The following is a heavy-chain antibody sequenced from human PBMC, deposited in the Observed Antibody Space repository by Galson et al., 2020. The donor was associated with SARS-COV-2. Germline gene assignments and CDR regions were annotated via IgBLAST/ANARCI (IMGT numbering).Heavy chain of an antibody. Sequence: SLRLSCAASGFIFSSYGMHWVRQAPGKGLEWVAVISYDGSNKYYADSVKGRFTISRDNSKNTLYLQMNSLRPEDTAVYYCAKGWGGNYGDAFDIWGQGTMVTVSS. CDR1: GFIFSSYG. D-gene: IGHD4-4*01. V-gene: IGHV3-30*18. J-gene: IGHJ3*02. CDR3: AKGWGGNYGDAFDI. CDR2: ISYDGSNK.